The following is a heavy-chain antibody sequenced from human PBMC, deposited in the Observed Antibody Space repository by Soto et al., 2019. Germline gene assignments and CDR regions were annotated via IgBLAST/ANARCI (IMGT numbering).Heavy chain of an antibody. Sequence: QVQLQESGPGLVKPSQTLSLTCTVSGGSVSSGGYYWSWIRQHPGKGLEWIGYIYYSGNTFYNPSRKSRVTISVDTSKNQFSRKLSSVTAADTAVYYCARKKGYSYGPHYFDYWGQGTRVTVSS. V-gene: IGHV4-31*03. D-gene: IGHD5-18*01. CDR2: IYYSGNT. CDR3: ARKKGYSYGPHYFDY. J-gene: IGHJ4*02. CDR1: GGSVSSGGYY.